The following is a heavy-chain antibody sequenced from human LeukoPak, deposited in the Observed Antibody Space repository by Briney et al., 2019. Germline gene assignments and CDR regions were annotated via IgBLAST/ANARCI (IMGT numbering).Heavy chain of an antibody. CDR1: SGSFSGYY. D-gene: IGHD4-17*01. CDR2: INHSGST. V-gene: IGHV4-34*01. J-gene: IGHJ5*02. Sequence: SETLSLTCAVYSGSFSGYYWSWIRQPPGKGLEWIGEINHSGSTNYNPSLKSRVTISVDTSKNQFSLKLSSVTAADTAVYYCARDVTVNDYGDYNWFDPWGQGTLVTVSS. CDR3: ARDVTVNDYGDYNWFDP.